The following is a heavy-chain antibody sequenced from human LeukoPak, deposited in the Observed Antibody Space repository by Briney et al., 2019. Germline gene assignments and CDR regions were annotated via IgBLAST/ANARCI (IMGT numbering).Heavy chain of an antibody. CDR3: TRGDTSSWLFDH. Sequence: SETLSLTCTVSGGSISSYYWSWIRQPPGKGLEWIGYIYYSGSTYYNPSLRGRGTISVDKSKNQFSLRVSSVTAADTAMYFCTRGDTSSWLFDHWGQGALVTVSP. V-gene: IGHV4-59*12. J-gene: IGHJ4*02. D-gene: IGHD6-13*01. CDR2: IYYSGST. CDR1: GGSISSYY.